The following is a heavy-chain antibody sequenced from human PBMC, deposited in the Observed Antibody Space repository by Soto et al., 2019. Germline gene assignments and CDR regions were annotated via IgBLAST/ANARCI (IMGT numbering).Heavy chain of an antibody. J-gene: IGHJ6*03. Sequence: GGSLRLSCAASGFTFSSYAMSWVRQAPGKGLEWVSAISGSGGSTYYADSVKGRFTISRDNSKNTLYLQMNSLRAEDTAVYYCAKCGILPLRFLDPVYYYYYYMDVWGKGTTVTVSS. CDR2: ISGSGGST. D-gene: IGHD3-3*01. CDR1: GFTFSSYA. CDR3: AKCGILPLRFLDPVYYYYYYMDV. V-gene: IGHV3-23*01.